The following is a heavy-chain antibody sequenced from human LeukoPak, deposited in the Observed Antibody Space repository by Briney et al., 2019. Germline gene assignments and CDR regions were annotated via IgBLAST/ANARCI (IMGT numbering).Heavy chain of an antibody. V-gene: IGHV3-30*18. CDR3: AKGGTAMANPWFDP. Sequence: PGGSLRLSCAASGFTFSSYGMHWVRQAPGKGLEWVAVISYDGSNKYYADFVKGRFTISRDNSKNTLYLQMNSLRAEDTAVYYCAKGGTAMANPWFDPWGQGTLVTVSS. CDR2: ISYDGSNK. CDR1: GFTFSSYG. J-gene: IGHJ5*02. D-gene: IGHD5-18*01.